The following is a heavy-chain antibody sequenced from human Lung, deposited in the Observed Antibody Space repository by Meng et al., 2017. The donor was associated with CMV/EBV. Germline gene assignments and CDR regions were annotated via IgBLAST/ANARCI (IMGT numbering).Heavy chain of an antibody. D-gene: IGHD6-13*01. V-gene: IGHV1-69*10. Sequence: SVKVSXKASGGTFSSYAISWVRQAPGQGLEWMGGIIPILGIANYAQKFQGRVTITADKSTSTAYMELSSLRSEDTAVYYCARDRGGWQHQLVRYYYGMDVWRQGTTVTVSS. CDR3: ARDRGGWQHQLVRYYYGMDV. CDR1: GGTFSSYA. J-gene: IGHJ6*02. CDR2: IIPILGIA.